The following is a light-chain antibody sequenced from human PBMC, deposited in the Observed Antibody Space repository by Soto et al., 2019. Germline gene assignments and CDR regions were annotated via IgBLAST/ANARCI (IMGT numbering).Light chain of an antibody. Sequence: ESVMTQTPVTLSASPGESATLSCRASQSVDNHVAWYQQKPGQAPRLLIVGSFARATGIPARFSGSGSGSEFTLTISGLQSEDFAVYYCQQYNDRPPITFGQGTRLEIK. CDR2: GSF. V-gene: IGKV3-15*01. CDR3: QQYNDRPPIT. CDR1: QSVDNH. J-gene: IGKJ5*01.